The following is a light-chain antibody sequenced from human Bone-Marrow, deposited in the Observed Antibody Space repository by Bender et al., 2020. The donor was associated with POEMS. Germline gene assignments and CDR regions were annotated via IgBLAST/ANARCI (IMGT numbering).Light chain of an antibody. Sequence: QSALTQPASVSGSPVQSITISCTGTSSDIGNYDFVSWYQQHPGKAPKLIIYEVINRPSGVSNRFSGSKSGNTASLTISGLQAEDEADYYCTSYTSSSTWVFGGGTKLTVL. CDR3: TSYTSSSTWV. V-gene: IGLV2-14*01. CDR1: SSDIGNYDF. J-gene: IGLJ3*02. CDR2: EVI.